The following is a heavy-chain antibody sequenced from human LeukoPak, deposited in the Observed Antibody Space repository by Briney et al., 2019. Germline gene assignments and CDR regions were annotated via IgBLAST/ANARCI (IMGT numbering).Heavy chain of an antibody. V-gene: IGHV1-69*01. J-gene: IGHJ4*02. D-gene: IGHD2-15*01. CDR1: GGTFSSYA. Sequence: SVKVSCRASGGTFSSYAISWVRQAPGQGLEWMGGIIPIFGTANYAQKFQGRVTITADESTSTAYMELSSLRSEDTAVYYCASRDTYCSGGSCYSDFDYWGQGTLVTVSS. CDR3: ASRDTYCSGGSCYSDFDY. CDR2: IIPIFGTA.